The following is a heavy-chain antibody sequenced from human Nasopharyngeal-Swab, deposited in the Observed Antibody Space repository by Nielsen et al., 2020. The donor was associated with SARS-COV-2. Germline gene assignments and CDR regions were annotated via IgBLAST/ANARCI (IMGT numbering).Heavy chain of an antibody. CDR3: AIGDYGDYFDY. V-gene: IGHV1-18*04. J-gene: IGHJ4*02. CDR1: GYTFTGYY. D-gene: IGHD4-17*01. CDR2: ISAYNGNT. Sequence: ASVKVSCKASGYTFTGYYMHWVRQAPGQGLEWMGWISAYNGNTNYAQKLQGRVTMTTDTSTSTAYMELRSLRSDDTAVYYCAIGDYGDYFDYWGQGTLVTVSS.